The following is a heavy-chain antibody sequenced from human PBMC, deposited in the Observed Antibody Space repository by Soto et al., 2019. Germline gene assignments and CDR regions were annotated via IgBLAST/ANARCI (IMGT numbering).Heavy chain of an antibody. Sequence: EVQLVESGGGLVKPGGSLRLSCAASGFTFSNAWTSWVRQAPGKGLEWVGRIKSKTDGGTTDYAAPVKGRFTISRDDSKNTLYLQMNSLKTEDTAVYYCTTDWAVSNYDYVWVTWSAGSGYYYGMDVWGQGTTVTVSS. CDR2: IKSKTDGGTT. J-gene: IGHJ6*02. CDR1: GFTFSNAW. CDR3: TTDWAVSNYDYVWVTWSAGSGYYYGMDV. D-gene: IGHD3-16*01. V-gene: IGHV3-15*01.